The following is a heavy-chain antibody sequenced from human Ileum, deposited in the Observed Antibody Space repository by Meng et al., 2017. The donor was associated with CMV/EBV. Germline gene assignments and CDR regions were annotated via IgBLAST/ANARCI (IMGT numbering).Heavy chain of an antibody. CDR3: ARDQGGPTGFTVRDWFDP. CDR2: INPKSGGT. Sequence: YSFTAYYIHGVRQAPGQGLEWVGWINPKSGGTNYAQKFQGRVTMTEDTSISTAYMELSRLKSDDTAVYYCARDQGGPTGFTVRDWFDPWGQGTLVTVSS. D-gene: IGHD4-11*01. J-gene: IGHJ5*02. V-gene: IGHV1-2*02. CDR1: YSFTAYY.